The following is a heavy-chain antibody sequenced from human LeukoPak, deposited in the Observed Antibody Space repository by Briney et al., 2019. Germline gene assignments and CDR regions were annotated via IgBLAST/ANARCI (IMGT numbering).Heavy chain of an antibody. CDR3: ARHGDPNDSSGWYYFDY. Sequence: PSETLSLTCTVSVGSISSYYWSWIRQPPGKGLEWIGYIYYSGSTNYNPSLKSRVTISVDTSKNQFSLKLSSVTAADTAVYYCARHGDPNDSSGWYYFDYWGQGTLVTVSS. J-gene: IGHJ4*02. CDR1: VGSISSYY. V-gene: IGHV4-59*08. D-gene: IGHD6-19*01. CDR2: IYYSGST.